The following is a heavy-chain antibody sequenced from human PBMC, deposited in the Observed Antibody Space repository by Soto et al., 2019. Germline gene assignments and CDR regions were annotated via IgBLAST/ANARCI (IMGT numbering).Heavy chain of an antibody. CDR3: AHSLIPNWGSRGAFDY. J-gene: IGHJ4*02. Sequence: SGPTLVNPTQTLTLTCTFSGFSLSTSGMCVSWIRQPPGKALEWLALIYWDDDKRYSPSLKSRLTITKDTSKNQVVLTMTNMDPVDTATYYCAHSLIPNWGSRGAFDYWGRGTLVTVSS. CDR1: GFSLSTSGMC. D-gene: IGHD7-27*01. V-gene: IGHV2-5*08. CDR2: IYWDDDK.